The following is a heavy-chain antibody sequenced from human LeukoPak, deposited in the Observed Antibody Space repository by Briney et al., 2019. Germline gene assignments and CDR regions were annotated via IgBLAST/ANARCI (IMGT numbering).Heavy chain of an antibody. CDR2: IIPIFGTA. Sequence: SVKVSCKASGGTFSSYAISWVRQAPGQGLEWMGGIIPIFGTANYAQKFQGRVTITADESTSTAYMELSSLRSEDTAVYYCAREGSRYYDFWSGSTTGHYYYYMDVWGKGTTVTVSS. CDR1: GGTFSSYA. J-gene: IGHJ6*03. CDR3: AREGSRYYDFWSGSTTGHYYYYMDV. V-gene: IGHV1-69*13. D-gene: IGHD3-3*01.